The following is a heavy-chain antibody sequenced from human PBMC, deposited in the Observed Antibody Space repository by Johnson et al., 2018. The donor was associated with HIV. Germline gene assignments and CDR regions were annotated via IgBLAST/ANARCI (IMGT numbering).Heavy chain of an antibody. Sequence: QVQLVESGGGVVQPGRYLRLSCAASGFTFSSYAMHWVRQAPGKGLEWVAVISYDGSNKYYADSVKRRFTISRDNSKNTLYLQMNSLRAEDTAVYYCARGNYYDSSGYSLGAFDIWGQGTMVTVSS. CDR2: ISYDGSNK. V-gene: IGHV3-30*04. D-gene: IGHD3-22*01. J-gene: IGHJ3*02. CDR1: GFTFSSYA. CDR3: ARGNYYDSSGYSLGAFDI.